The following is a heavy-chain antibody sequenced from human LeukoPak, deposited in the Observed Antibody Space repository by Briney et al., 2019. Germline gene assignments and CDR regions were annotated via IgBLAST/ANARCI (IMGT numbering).Heavy chain of an antibody. CDR3: AKEGGYSYGNQFDY. V-gene: IGHV3-23*01. CDR1: GFTFSSYY. CDR2: ISGSGGST. D-gene: IGHD5-18*01. Sequence: AGTLRLSCAASGFTFSSYYMSWVRQPPEKGLEWVSAISGSGGSTYYADSVKGRVTISRDNSKNTLYLQMNSLRAEDTAVYYCAKEGGYSYGNQFDYWGERTLVTVSS. J-gene: IGHJ4*02.